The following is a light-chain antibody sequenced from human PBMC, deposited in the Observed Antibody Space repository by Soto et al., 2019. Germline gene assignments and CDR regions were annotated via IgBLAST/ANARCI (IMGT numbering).Light chain of an antibody. Sequence: QSALTQPASVSGSPGQSITISCTGTSSDVGGYNYVSWYQQHPGKAPKLMSYEVSNRPSGVSNRFSGSNSGNTASLTISGLQAEYEADSYCTSYTRSSTRVFGGGTKLTVL. J-gene: IGLJ3*02. CDR1: SSDVGGYNY. CDR3: TSYTRSSTRV. V-gene: IGLV2-14*01. CDR2: EVS.